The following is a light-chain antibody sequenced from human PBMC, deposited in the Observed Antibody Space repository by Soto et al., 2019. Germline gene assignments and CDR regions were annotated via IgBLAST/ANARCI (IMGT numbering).Light chain of an antibody. Sequence: QSVLAQPPSASGTPGQRVTISCSGSSSNIGSNTVNWYQQLPGTAPKLLIYNNNQRPSGVPDRFSGSKSGTSASLAISGPQSEDEADYYCATWDDSLNGQVFGTGTKLTVL. CDR1: SSNIGSNT. V-gene: IGLV1-44*01. CDR2: NNN. J-gene: IGLJ1*01. CDR3: ATWDDSLNGQV.